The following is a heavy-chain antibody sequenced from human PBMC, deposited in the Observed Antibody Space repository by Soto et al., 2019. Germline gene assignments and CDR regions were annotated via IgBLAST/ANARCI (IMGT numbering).Heavy chain of an antibody. V-gene: IGHV1-18*01. J-gene: IGHJ6*03. CDR3: ARVRRLVGYFYSYMDV. CDR1: GYTFTNYG. Sequence: QVQLLQSGAEVKKPGASVKVSCKASGYTFTNYGITWVRQAPGQGLEWMGWISAYNGDTHYTQRLQGRVTMTTDTSTSTAYMELRGLRSDDTAVYYCARVRRLVGYFYSYMDVWGKGTMVTVSS. CDR2: ISAYNGDT. D-gene: IGHD6-6*01.